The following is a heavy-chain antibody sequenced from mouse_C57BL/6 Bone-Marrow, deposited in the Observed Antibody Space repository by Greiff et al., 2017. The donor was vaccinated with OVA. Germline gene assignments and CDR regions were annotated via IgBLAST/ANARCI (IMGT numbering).Heavy chain of an antibody. D-gene: IGHD2-4*01. V-gene: IGHV1-19*01. CDR2: INPYNGGT. J-gene: IGHJ4*01. Sequence: EVQLQQSGPELVKPGASVKMSCKASGYTFTDYYMNWVKQSPGKSLEWIGVINPYNGGTSYNQKFTGKATLTVDKSSSTAYMELNSLTSEDSAVYYCARSLYYDYGSGDYYAMDYWGQGTSVTVSS. CDR1: GYTFTDYY. CDR3: ARSLYYDYGSGDYYAMDY.